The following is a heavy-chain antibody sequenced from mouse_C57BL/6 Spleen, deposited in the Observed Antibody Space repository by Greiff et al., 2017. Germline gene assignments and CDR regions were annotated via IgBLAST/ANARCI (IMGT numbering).Heavy chain of an antibody. CDR3: TTNYYGSSHVGDY. J-gene: IGHJ2*01. CDR1: GFNIKDYY. CDR2: IDPEDGDT. Sequence: VQLQQSGAELVRPGASVKLSCTASGFNIKDYYMHWVKQRPEQGLEWVGRIDPEDGDTEYAPKFQGKGTMTADTSSNTAYLQLSSLTSEDTAVYYCTTNYYGSSHVGDYWGQGTTLTVSS. D-gene: IGHD1-1*01. V-gene: IGHV14-1*01.